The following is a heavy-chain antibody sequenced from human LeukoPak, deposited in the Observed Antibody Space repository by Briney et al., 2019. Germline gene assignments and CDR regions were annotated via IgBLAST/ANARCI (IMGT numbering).Heavy chain of an antibody. Sequence: PSQTLSLTCAVSGGSISSGGYSWSWIRQPPGKGLEWIGYIYHSGSTYYNPSLKSRVTISVDRSKNQFSLKLSSVTAADTAVYYCARQRHSGYDYWGQGTLVTVSS. CDR3: ARQRHSGYDY. CDR2: IYHSGST. V-gene: IGHV4-30-2*01. CDR1: GGSISSGGYS. D-gene: IGHD5-12*01. J-gene: IGHJ4*02.